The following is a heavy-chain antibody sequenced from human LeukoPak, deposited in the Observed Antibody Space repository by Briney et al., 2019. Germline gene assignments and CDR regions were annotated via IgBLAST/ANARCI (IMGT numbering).Heavy chain of an antibody. D-gene: IGHD2-15*01. CDR3: ARRGYCSGTSCPLSN. V-gene: IGHV5-51*01. J-gene: IGHJ4*02. Sequence: GESLKISCKGSGYSFTNYWIGWVRQMPGKGLEWMEIIYPGDSDTKYSPSFQGQVTISADKSISTAYLQWSSLKASDTAMYYCARRGYCSGTSCPLSNWGQGTLVTVSS. CDR2: IYPGDSDT. CDR1: GYSFTNYW.